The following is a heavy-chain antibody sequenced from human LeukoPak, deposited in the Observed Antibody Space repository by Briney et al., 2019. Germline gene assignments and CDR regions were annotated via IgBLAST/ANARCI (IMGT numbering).Heavy chain of an antibody. J-gene: IGHJ4*02. CDR1: GFXFSDYG. Sequence: PGGSLRLSCAASGFXFSDYGIHWVRQAPGKGLEWVAIISYDGSSKYYADSVKGRFTISRDNSKNTLYVQMTSLRAEDTAVYYCVYQVQGVVEWGQGTLVTVSS. CDR3: VYQVQGVVE. D-gene: IGHD2-2*01. CDR2: ISYDGSSK. V-gene: IGHV3-30*03.